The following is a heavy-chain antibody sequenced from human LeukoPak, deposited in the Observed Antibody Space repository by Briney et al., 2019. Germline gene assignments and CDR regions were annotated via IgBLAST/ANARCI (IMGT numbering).Heavy chain of an antibody. CDR2: IYYRGST. J-gene: IGHJ2*01. CDR1: GGSISSYY. V-gene: IGHV4-59*01. Sequence: PSETLSLTCTVSGGSISSYYWSWIPQPPGKGLEWIGYIYYRGSTNYNPSLKSRATISVDTSKNQFSLKLSSVTAADTAVYYCAGGGCGELLYRAGPWHWYFDLWGRGTLVTVSS. D-gene: IGHD3-10*01. CDR3: AGGGCGELLYRAGPWHWYFDL.